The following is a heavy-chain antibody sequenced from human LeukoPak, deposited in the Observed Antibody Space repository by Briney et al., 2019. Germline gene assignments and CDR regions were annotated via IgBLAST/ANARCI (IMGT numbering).Heavy chain of an antibody. CDR1: GFTFSSHN. Sequence: GGSLRLSCAASGFTFSSHNMNWVRKAPMQGLEWVSSIGTDGSYIYYADSVQGRFTISRDNAKNSLYLQMNSLTAEDTAVYYCARKMKTGDRVGTFDIWGQGTMVTVSS. V-gene: IGHV3-21*01. CDR2: IGTDGSYI. CDR3: ARKMKTGDRVGTFDI. J-gene: IGHJ3*02. D-gene: IGHD1-1*01.